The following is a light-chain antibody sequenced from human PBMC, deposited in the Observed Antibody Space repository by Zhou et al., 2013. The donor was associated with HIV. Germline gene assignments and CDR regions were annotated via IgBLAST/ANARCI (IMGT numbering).Light chain of an antibody. CDR1: QSISAH. V-gene: IGKV1-39*01. J-gene: IGKJ4*01. Sequence: DIQVTQSPSSLSASVGDRITITCRTSQSISAHLNWYQQKSGKAPTLLIYAASSLQSGVPSRFSGGGSGTDFTLTISSLQPEDFAAYYCQQTYSMPLTFGGGTKVEIK. CDR2: AAS. CDR3: QQTYSMPLT.